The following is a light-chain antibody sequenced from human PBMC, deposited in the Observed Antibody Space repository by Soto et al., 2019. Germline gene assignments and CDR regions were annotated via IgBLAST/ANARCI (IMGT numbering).Light chain of an antibody. CDR3: MQALQAPLT. J-gene: IGKJ1*01. V-gene: IGKV2-28*01. Sequence: DLVMTQSPLSLPVTPGEPASISCRSSQSLLHSNGYNYLDWYLQKPGQSPLLLIYLGSNRASGVPDRFSGSGSGTDFTLKISRVEAEDVGVYYCMQALQAPLTFGQGTKVEIK. CDR1: QSLLHSNGYNY. CDR2: LGS.